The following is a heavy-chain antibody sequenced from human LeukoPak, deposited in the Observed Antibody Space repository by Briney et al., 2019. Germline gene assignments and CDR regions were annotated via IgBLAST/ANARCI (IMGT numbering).Heavy chain of an antibody. Sequence: GGSLRLSCAASGFTFSSYAMSWVRQAPGKGLEWVSAISGSGGSTYYADSVKGRFTISRDNSKNSLYLQMNSLRTEDTALYYCAKAARPDYYYYGMDVWGQGTTVTVSS. CDR3: AKAARPDYYYYGMDV. J-gene: IGHJ6*02. CDR2: ISGSGGST. CDR1: GFTFSSYA. V-gene: IGHV3-23*01. D-gene: IGHD6-6*01.